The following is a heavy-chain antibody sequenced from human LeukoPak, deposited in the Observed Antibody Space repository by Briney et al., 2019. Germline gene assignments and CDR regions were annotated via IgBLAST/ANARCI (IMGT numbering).Heavy chain of an antibody. Sequence: SETLSLTCTVSGGSISSYYWSWIRQPPGKGLEWIGYIYYSGSTNYNPSLKSRVTISVDTSKNQFSLRLSSVTAADTAVYYCARVRYSSGWYYFGYWGQGTLVTVSS. CDR2: IYYSGST. J-gene: IGHJ4*02. CDR3: ARVRYSSGWYYFGY. CDR1: GGSISSYY. V-gene: IGHV4-59*01. D-gene: IGHD6-19*01.